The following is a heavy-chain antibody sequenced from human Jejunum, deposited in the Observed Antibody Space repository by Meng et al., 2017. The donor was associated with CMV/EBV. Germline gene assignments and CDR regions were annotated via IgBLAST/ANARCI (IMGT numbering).Heavy chain of an antibody. CDR2: IGIGGDP. D-gene: IGHD6-19*01. V-gene: IGHV3-13*05. Sequence: FTFSNYDMHWVRQATGKGLEWVSIIGIGGDPYFADSVKGRFTISRENAKNSLYLQMNSLRAGDTAVYYCARGGHAVYSSGWYPEFWGRGTLVTVSS. J-gene: IGHJ4*02. CDR3: ARGGHAVYSSGWYPEF. CDR1: FTFSNYD.